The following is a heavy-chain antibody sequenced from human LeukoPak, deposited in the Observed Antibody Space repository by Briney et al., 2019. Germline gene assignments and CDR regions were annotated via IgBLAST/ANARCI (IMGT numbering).Heavy chain of an antibody. CDR3: AKDRYSSSWNFLDF. CDR2: ISWNSDII. V-gene: IGHV3-9*01. Sequence: GGSLRLSCAASGFTFDDYAMHWVRQVPGKGLEWVSGISWNSDIIDYADSVKGRFTISRDNAQNSLYLQMNSLRADDTAFYYCAKDRYSSSWNFLDFWGQGTLVTVSS. J-gene: IGHJ4*02. CDR1: GFTFDDYA. D-gene: IGHD6-13*01.